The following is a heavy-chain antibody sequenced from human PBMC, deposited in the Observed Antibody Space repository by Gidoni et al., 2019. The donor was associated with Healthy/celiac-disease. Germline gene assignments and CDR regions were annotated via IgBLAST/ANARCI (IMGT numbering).Heavy chain of an antibody. J-gene: IGHJ3*02. CDR2: IIPIFGTA. V-gene: IGHV1-69*01. Sequence: QVQLVQSGAEVKKPGSSVKVSCKSSGGTFSSYAISWVRQAPGQGLEWMGGIIPIFGTANYAQKFQGRVTITADESTSTAYMELSSLRSEDTTVYYCARVSMGYSSGWPVNAFDIWGQGTMVTVSS. CDR1: GGTFSSYA. D-gene: IGHD6-19*01. CDR3: ARVSMGYSSGWPVNAFDI.